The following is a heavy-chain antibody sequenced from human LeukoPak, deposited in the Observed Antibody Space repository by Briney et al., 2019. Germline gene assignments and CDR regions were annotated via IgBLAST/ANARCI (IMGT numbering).Heavy chain of an antibody. CDR1: GGSFSGYY. CDR2: INHSGST. V-gene: IGHV4-34*01. CDR3: AXXXXXXQKRSAFYYFDY. D-gene: IGHD4-17*01. Sequence: SETLSLTCAVYGGSFSGYYWSWIRQPPGKGLEWIGEINHSGSTNYNPSLKSRVTISVDTSKNQFSLKLSSVTAADTAVYYCAXXXXXXQKRSAFYYFDYWGQGTLVTVSS. J-gene: IGHJ4*02.